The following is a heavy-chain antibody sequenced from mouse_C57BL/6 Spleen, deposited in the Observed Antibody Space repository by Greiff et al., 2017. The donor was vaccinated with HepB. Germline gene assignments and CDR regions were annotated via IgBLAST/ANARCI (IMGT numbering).Heavy chain of an antibody. CDR3: ARQTMATAGYFDV. D-gene: IGHD1-2*01. Sequence: EVQLVESGGGLVQPGGSLKLSCAASGFTFSDYGMAWVRQAPRKGPEWVAFISNLAYSIYYADTVTGRFTISRENAKNTLYLEMSSLRSEDTAMYYCARQTMATAGYFDVWGTGTTVTVSS. J-gene: IGHJ1*03. CDR1: GFTFSDYG. V-gene: IGHV5-15*01. CDR2: ISNLAYSI.